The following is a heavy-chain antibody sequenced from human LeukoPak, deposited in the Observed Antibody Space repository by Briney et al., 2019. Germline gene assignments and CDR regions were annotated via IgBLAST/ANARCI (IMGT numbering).Heavy chain of an antibody. D-gene: IGHD3-10*01. Sequence: GGSLRLSCAASGFTFSDYYMSWVRQAPGKGLEWVSVIYSGGSTYYADSVKGRFTISRDNSKNTLYLQMNSLRAEDTAVYYCARDLYYYDSTDAFDIWGQGTMVTVSS. CDR3: ARDLYYYDSTDAFDI. CDR1: GFTFSDYY. V-gene: IGHV3-53*01. J-gene: IGHJ3*02. CDR2: IYSGGST.